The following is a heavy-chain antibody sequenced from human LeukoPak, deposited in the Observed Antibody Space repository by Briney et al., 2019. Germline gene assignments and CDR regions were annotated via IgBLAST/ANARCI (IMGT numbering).Heavy chain of an antibody. Sequence: SETLSLTCTVSSGSTSGYYWSWVRQPPGKGLEWIGYVYVQNSEYTSYNPSLKSRVSISFDTSKNQFSLSLTAVTAADTAVYYCARNWGSGGSYLFDYRGQGTLVSVSS. V-gene: IGHV4-59*08. CDR3: ARNWGSGGSYLFDY. J-gene: IGHJ4*02. CDR1: SGSTSGYY. D-gene: IGHD6-19*01. CDR2: VYVQNSEYT.